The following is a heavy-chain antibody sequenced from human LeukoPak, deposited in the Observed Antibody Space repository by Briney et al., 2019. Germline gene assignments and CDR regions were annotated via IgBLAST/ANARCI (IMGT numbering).Heavy chain of an antibody. J-gene: IGHJ4*02. D-gene: IGHD3-22*01. V-gene: IGHV3-48*03. CDR1: GFTFSSYE. CDR2: ISSSGSTI. CDR3: ARRGGDSSGYYFDY. Sequence: GGSLRLSCAASGFTFSSYEMNWVRRAPGKGLEWVSYISSSGSTIYYADSVKGRFTISRDNAKNSLYLQMNSLRAEDTAVYYCARRGGDSSGYYFDYWGQGTLVTVSS.